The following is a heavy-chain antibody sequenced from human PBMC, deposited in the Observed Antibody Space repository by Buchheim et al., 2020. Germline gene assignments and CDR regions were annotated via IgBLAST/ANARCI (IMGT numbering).Heavy chain of an antibody. CDR3: AGHSIGTFDP. CDR2: IKYDGTDK. V-gene: IGHV3-7*01. CDR1: GFTFDRSW. Sequence: EVQLVESGGNLVQPGGSLRLSCAASGFTFDRSWMTWVRQAPGKGLEWVANIKYDGTDKFYVDSVRGRFTISRDNAKNSLYLQINSLRAEDAAIYYCAGHSIGTFDPWGQGTL. J-gene: IGHJ5*02. D-gene: IGHD3-22*01.